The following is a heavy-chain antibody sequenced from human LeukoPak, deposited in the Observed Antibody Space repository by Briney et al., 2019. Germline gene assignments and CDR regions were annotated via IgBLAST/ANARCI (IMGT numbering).Heavy chain of an antibody. V-gene: IGHV4-30-4*08. CDR3: ARGDYYGSGSYH. Sequence: PSQTLSLTCTVSGGSISSGDYYWSWIRQPPGKGLEWIGYIYYSGSTYYNPSLKSRVTISVGTSKNQFSLKLSSVTAADTAVYYCARGDYYGSGSYHWGQGTLVTVSS. J-gene: IGHJ5*02. CDR1: GGSISSGDYY. D-gene: IGHD3-10*01. CDR2: IYYSGST.